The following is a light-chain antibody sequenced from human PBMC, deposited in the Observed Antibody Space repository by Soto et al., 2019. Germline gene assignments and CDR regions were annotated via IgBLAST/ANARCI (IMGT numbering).Light chain of an antibody. Sequence: QSVLTQPPSASGTPGQRVTISCSGSSSNIGSNSVYWYQQLPGTAPKLLIFKNSQRPSGVPDRFSGSKSGTSASLAVSGLRSGDEADYYCPAWDDRLRGFLFGPGTKLTVL. J-gene: IGLJ1*01. CDR1: SSNIGSNS. CDR3: PAWDDRLRGFL. V-gene: IGLV1-47*01. CDR2: KNS.